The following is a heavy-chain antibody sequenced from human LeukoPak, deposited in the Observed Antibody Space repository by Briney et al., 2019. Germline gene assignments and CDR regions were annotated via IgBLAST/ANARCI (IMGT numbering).Heavy chain of an antibody. Sequence: PSETLSFTCTVSGYSINSGYYWSWIRQPPGKRLEWIGSIYYSGSTYSNPTLKSRLTISVDTSKNQFSLKLSSVTAADTAVYYCARHPPRRLYYDFWSGYFGAFDIWGQGTMVTVSS. CDR3: ARHPPRRLYYDFWSGYFGAFDI. CDR1: GYSINSGYY. CDR2: IYYSGST. J-gene: IGHJ3*02. V-gene: IGHV4-38-2*02. D-gene: IGHD3-3*01.